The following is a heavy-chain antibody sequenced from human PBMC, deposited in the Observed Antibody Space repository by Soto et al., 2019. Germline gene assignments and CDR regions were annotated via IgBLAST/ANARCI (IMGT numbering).Heavy chain of an antibody. D-gene: IGHD2-2*02. CDR1: GYTFTSYY. Sequence: QVQLVQSGAEVKKPGASVKVSCKASGYTFTSYYMHWVRQAPGQGLEWMGIINPSGGSTSYAHKFQGSATMTTETPTSTAYMELRSLGSDDTAVYYCARGYCSSTSCYTGDAFDIWGQGTMVTVSS. CDR2: INPSGGST. J-gene: IGHJ3*02. CDR3: ARGYCSSTSCYTGDAFDI. V-gene: IGHV1-46*01.